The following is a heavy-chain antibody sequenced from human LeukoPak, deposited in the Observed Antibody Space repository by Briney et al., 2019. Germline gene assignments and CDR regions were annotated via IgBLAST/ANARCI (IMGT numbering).Heavy chain of an antibody. CDR1: GFSFSSYS. CDR3: ARDLPIRGVTDYYYYYGMDV. V-gene: IGHV3-21*01. D-gene: IGHD3-10*01. J-gene: IGHJ6*02. Sequence: GGSLRLSCAASGFSFSSYSMNWVRQAPGKGLEWVSSISSSSSYIYYADSVKGRFTISRDNAKNSLYLQMNSLRAEDTAVYYCARDLPIRGVTDYYYYYGMDVWGQGTTVTVSS. CDR2: ISSSSSYI.